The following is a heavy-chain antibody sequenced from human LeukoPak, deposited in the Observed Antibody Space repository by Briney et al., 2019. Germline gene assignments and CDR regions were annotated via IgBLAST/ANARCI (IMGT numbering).Heavy chain of an antibody. CDR1: GFTFSSYW. CDR3: ARGPSGGNGFSY. Sequence: GGSLRLSRAASGFTFSSYWMSWVRQAPGKGLEWVANIKQDGSERYYVDSVKGRFTISRDNAKNSLYLQMSSLRAVDTAVYYCARGPSGGNGFSYWGLGTLVTVSS. D-gene: IGHD2-15*01. J-gene: IGHJ4*02. V-gene: IGHV3-7*04. CDR2: IKQDGSER.